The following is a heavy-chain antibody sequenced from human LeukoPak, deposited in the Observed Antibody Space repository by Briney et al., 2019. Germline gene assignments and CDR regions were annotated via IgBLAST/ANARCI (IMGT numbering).Heavy chain of an antibody. V-gene: IGHV4-59*01. D-gene: IGHD3-22*01. J-gene: IGHJ4*02. CDR3: AREGSGYYPLYYFDY. CDR2: IYYSGST. Sequence: PSETLSLTCTVSRDSISSYYWSWIRQPPGKGLEWIGYIYYSGSTNYNPSLKSRVTISVDTSKNQFSLKLSSVTAVDMAVYYCAREGSGYYPLYYFDYWGQGTLVTVSS. CDR1: RDSISSYY.